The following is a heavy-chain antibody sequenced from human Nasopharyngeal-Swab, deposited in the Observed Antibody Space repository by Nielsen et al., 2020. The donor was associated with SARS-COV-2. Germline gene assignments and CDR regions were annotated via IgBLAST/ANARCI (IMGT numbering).Heavy chain of an antibody. J-gene: IGHJ5*02. CDR1: GFTFSSYA. CDR3: ARGEAAALGWFDP. D-gene: IGHD6-13*01. Sequence: GESLKISCAASGFTFSSYAMSWVRQAPGKGLEWVSAISGSGGSTYYADSVKGRFTISRDNSKNTLYLQMNSLRAEDTAVYYCARGEAAALGWFDPWGQGTLVTVSS. CDR2: ISGSGGST. V-gene: IGHV3-23*01.